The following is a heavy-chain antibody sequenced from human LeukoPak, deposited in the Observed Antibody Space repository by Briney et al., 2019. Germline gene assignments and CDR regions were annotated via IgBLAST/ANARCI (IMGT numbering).Heavy chain of an antibody. Sequence: SETLTLTCTVSGDSISSSSYYWGWIRQPPGKGLEWLGSIYYSGSTYYHPSLKSRVTISVDTSKNQFSLKLSSVTAADTAVYYCARETGTTSFYYYYYMDVWGKGTTVTVSS. J-gene: IGHJ6*03. D-gene: IGHD1-7*01. CDR2: IYYSGST. CDR1: GDSISSSSYY. V-gene: IGHV4-39*07. CDR3: ARETGTTSFYYYYYMDV.